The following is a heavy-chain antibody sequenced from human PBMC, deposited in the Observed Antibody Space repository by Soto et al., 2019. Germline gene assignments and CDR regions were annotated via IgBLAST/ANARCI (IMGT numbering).Heavy chain of an antibody. CDR2: IYGGGST. Sequence: GGSLRLSCAASGFTINNNYMSWVRQAPGKGLEWVSVIYGGGSTDYADSVKGRFTISRDNSKNTLYLQMNSLRVEDTATYYCARARDAYNFLYEPTWGQGTLVTVSS. CDR1: GFTINNNY. V-gene: IGHV3-53*01. CDR3: ARARDAYNFLYEPT. D-gene: IGHD5-12*01. J-gene: IGHJ4*02.